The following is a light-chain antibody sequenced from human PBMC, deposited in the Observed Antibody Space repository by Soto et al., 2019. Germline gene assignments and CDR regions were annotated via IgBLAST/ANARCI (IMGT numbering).Light chain of an antibody. CDR3: QQYNSWPLT. J-gene: IGKJ4*01. CDR2: AAS. V-gene: IGKV1-13*02. CDR1: QDIRSA. Sequence: AIQLTQSPSSLSASVGDRVTITCRASQDIRSALGWYQQKPGKVPKLLIYAASTLQSGVPSRFTGRGSGTEFTLTISSLQPEDFAVYYCQQYNSWPLTFGGGTKVDIK.